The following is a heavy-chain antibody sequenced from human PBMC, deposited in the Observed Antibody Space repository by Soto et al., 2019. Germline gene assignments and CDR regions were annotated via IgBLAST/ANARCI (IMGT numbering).Heavy chain of an antibody. D-gene: IGHD3-16*01. CDR2: IIPIFGTA. J-gene: IGHJ3*02. CDR1: GGTFSSYA. V-gene: IGHV1-69*01. Sequence: QVQLVQSGAEVKKPGSSVKVSCKASGGTFSSYAISWVRQAPGQGLEWMGGIIPIFGTANYAQKFQGRVTITADESTSTAYMELSSLRSEDTAVYYCARRRVGLGGATNDAFDIWGQGTMVTVSS. CDR3: ARRRVGLGGATNDAFDI.